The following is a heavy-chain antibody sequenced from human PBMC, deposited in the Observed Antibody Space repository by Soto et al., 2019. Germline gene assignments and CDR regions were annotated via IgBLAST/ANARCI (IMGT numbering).Heavy chain of an antibody. D-gene: IGHD6-19*01. CDR1: GFTFSSYS. Sequence: GGSLRLSCAASGFTFSSYSMNWVRQAPGKGLEWVSSISSSSSYIYYADSVKGRFTISRDNAKNSLYLQMNSLRAEDTAVYYCARDFLPVASVAGTLCFDPWGQGTLGTVSS. V-gene: IGHV3-21*01. J-gene: IGHJ5*02. CDR2: ISSSSSYI. CDR3: ARDFLPVASVAGTLCFDP.